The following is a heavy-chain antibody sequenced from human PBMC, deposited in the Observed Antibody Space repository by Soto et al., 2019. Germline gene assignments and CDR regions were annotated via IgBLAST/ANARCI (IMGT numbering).Heavy chain of an antibody. CDR2: ISGSGGST. J-gene: IGHJ5*02. CDR3: AKDPQDVVVVAATMPSVDP. D-gene: IGHD2-15*01. CDR1: GFTFSSYA. Sequence: GGSLRLSCAASGFTFSSYAMSWVRQAPGKGLEWVSAISGSGGSTYYADSVKGRFTISRDNSKNTLYLQMNSLRAEETAVYYCAKDPQDVVVVAATMPSVDPWGQGTLVTVSS. V-gene: IGHV3-23*01.